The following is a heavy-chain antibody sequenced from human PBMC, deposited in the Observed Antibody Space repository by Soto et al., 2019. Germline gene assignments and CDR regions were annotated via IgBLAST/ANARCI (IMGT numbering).Heavy chain of an antibody. CDR1: GGTFSSFA. V-gene: IGHV1-69*01. J-gene: IGHJ4*02. D-gene: IGHD3-10*01. Sequence: QVQLVQSGAEVKKSGSSVKVSCKVSGGTFSSFAISWVRQAPGQGLEWMGGIIPGFGTESYAKKYQGRVTITAHDFTSTDHMDLSSLRSEDPAVYYCAREGGGSYYPPNDWGQGTLVTFSS. CDR2: IIPGFGTE. CDR3: AREGGGSYYPPND.